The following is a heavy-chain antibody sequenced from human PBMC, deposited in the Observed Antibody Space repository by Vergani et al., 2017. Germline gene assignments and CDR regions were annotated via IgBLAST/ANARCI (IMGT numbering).Heavy chain of an antibody. CDR2: IRYDGSNK. D-gene: IGHD2-2*01. CDR1: GFTFSSYG. J-gene: IGHJ4*02. CDR3: ANGRALLVVPAHPGFDY. Sequence: QVQLVESGGGVVQPGGSLRLSCAASGFTFSSYGMHWVRQAPGKGLEWVAFIRYDGSNKYYADSVNGRFTISRDNSKNTLYLQMNSLRAEDTAVYYCANGRALLVVPAHPGFDYWGQGTLVTVSS. V-gene: IGHV3-30*02.